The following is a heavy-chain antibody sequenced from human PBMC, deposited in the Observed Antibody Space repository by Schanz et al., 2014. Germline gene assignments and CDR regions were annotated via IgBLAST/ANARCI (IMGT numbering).Heavy chain of an antibody. D-gene: IGHD6-13*01. V-gene: IGHV3-23*01. Sequence: EVQLLESGGGLVQPGRSLRLSCAASGFSLDIFAVSWVRQAPGKGLEWVSSFNDGGVNKYYADSVKGRFTISSDNSKSTLYLQMSSLRAEDTAVYYCAKAQGSSFDSWGQGTLVTVSS. CDR2: FNDGGVNK. CDR3: AKAQGSSFDS. CDR1: GFSLDIFA. J-gene: IGHJ4*02.